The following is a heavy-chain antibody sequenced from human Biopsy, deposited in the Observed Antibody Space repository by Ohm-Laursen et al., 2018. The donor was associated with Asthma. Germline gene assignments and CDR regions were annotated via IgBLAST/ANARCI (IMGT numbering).Heavy chain of an antibody. V-gene: IGHV1-58*01. CDR3: AAGRTSLQGESLI. Sequence: GASVKVSRNASGVALSGYTFEWVRQARGLGLECIAWIVFASGATNYAQNFQDRLTVTRDMSAGSVSMELRGLSSTDPAVYYCAAGRTSLQGESLIWGQGTLVSVSS. D-gene: IGHD2/OR15-2a*01. CDR1: GVALSGYT. J-gene: IGHJ4*01. CDR2: IVFASGAT.